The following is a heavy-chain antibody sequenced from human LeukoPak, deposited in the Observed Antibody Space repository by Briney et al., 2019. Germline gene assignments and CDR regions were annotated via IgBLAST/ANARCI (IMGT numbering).Heavy chain of an antibody. CDR3: AKDQRIAAAAADY. D-gene: IGHD6-13*01. J-gene: IGHJ4*02. Sequence: GGSLRLSCAASGFTFSSYSTNWVRQAPGKGLEWVSYISSSSSTIYYADSVKGRFTISRDNAKNSLYLQMNSLRAEDTAVYYCAKDQRIAAAAADYWGQGTLVTVSS. CDR1: GFTFSSYS. CDR2: ISSSSSTI. V-gene: IGHV3-48*04.